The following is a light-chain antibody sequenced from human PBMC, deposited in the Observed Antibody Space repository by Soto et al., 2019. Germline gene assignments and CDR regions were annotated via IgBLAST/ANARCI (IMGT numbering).Light chain of an antibody. V-gene: IGKV1-39*01. CDR2: TAS. J-gene: IGKJ4*01. CDR3: QQSYSTLAAGT. CDR1: QSISSY. Sequence: DIQMTQSPSSLSASVGDRVTITCRASQSISSYLNWYQQKPGKAPKLLIYTASSLQSGVPSRFSGSGSGTDFTLTINSLQPEDFATYYCQQSYSTLAAGTFGGGTKVEIK.